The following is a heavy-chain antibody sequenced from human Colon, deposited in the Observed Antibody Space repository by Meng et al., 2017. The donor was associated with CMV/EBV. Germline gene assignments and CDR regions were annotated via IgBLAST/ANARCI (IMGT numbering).Heavy chain of an antibody. J-gene: IGHJ3*01. CDR3: AKGQRVTVGGEDVYDL. D-gene: IGHD4-23*01. V-gene: IGHV3-23*03. CDR2: NHSDGGRT. CDR1: GFLFSKYG. Sequence: GASLETSCAASGFLFSKYGLSWVRQAPGEGLEWVSLNHSDGGRTHYPESVKGRFTISRDNSKDTLYLQMNSLRAEDAGIYYCAKGQRVTVGGEDVYDLWGQGTMVTVSS.